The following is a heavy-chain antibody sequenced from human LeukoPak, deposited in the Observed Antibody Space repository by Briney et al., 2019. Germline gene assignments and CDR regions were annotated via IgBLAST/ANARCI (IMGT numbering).Heavy chain of an antibody. CDR1: GGSISSYY. D-gene: IGHD2-15*01. Sequence: SETLSLTCTVSGGSISSYYWSWIRQPAGKGLEWIGRIYTSGSTNYNPSLKSRVTMSVDTSKNQFSLKLSSVTAADTAVYYCARGGYCSGGSCYFGEANDAFDIWGQGTMVTVSS. CDR2: IYTSGST. V-gene: IGHV4-4*07. J-gene: IGHJ3*02. CDR3: ARGGYCSGGSCYFGEANDAFDI.